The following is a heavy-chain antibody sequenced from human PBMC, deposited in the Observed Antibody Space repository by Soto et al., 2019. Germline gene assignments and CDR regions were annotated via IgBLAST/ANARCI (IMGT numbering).Heavy chain of an antibody. D-gene: IGHD6-25*01. CDR3: ARDIRSAGYNRRRDY. J-gene: IGHJ4*02. Sequence: QVHLVQSGPEVKKPGASGKVSCKASGYRFTSYSISWVRQAPGQRPEGVGWISGYNGNTDYTRTCKGRLSVTTDTSTSTAYIELRSMRSNETAVYYCARDIRSAGYNRRRDYWGQGTLVTVSS. V-gene: IGHV1-18*04. CDR1: GYRFTSYS. CDR2: ISGYNGNT.